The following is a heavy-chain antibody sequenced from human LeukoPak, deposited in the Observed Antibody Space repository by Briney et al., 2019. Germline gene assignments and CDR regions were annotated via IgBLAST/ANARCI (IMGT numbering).Heavy chain of an antibody. V-gene: IGHV4-38-2*01. D-gene: IGHD3-22*01. Sequence: SETLSLTCAVSGYSISSGYYWGWIRQPPGKRLEWIGSIYHSGSTYYNPSLKSRVTISLDTSKNHFSLKLSSVTAADTAVYYCAEGTMIVGYFDYWGQGTLVTVSS. CDR1: GYSISSGYY. CDR3: AEGTMIVGYFDY. J-gene: IGHJ4*02. CDR2: IYHSGST.